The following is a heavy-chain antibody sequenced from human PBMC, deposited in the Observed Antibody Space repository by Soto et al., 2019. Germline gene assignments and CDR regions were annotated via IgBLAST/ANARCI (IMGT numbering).Heavy chain of an antibody. CDR2: IYYSGST. Sequence: QLQLQESGPGLVKPSETLSLTCTVSGGSISSSSYYWGWIRQPPGKGLEWIGSIYYSGSTYYNPSLKSRVTLSVDTSKNQSSLKLSSVTAADTAVYYCASLGDYDFWSGYYTGTGIDYWGQGTLVTVSS. CDR1: GGSISSSSYY. V-gene: IGHV4-39*01. CDR3: ASLGDYDFWSGYYTGTGIDY. J-gene: IGHJ4*02. D-gene: IGHD3-3*01.